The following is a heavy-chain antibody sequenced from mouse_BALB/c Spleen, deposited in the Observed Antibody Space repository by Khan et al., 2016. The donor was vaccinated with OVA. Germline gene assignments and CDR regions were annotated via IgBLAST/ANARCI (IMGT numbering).Heavy chain of an antibody. CDR1: GFSLTNYG. Sequence: QVQLQQSGPGLVAPSQSLSITCTISGFSLTNYGVHWVRQPPGKGLEWLVVIWHDGSTTYNSALKSRLTISKANSKSQVFLKMNSLQTDDTAMYFCARQPYYHYNVMDYWGQGTSVTVSS. CDR3: ARQPYYHYNVMDY. V-gene: IGHV2-6-1*01. CDR2: IWHDGST. J-gene: IGHJ4*01. D-gene: IGHD2-10*01.